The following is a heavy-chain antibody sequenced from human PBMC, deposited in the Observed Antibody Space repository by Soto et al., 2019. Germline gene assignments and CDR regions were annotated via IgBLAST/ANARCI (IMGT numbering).Heavy chain of an antibody. V-gene: IGHV3-7*01. CDR2: IQRDGSEK. CDR1: GFTFSSYW. J-gene: IGHJ4*02. CDR3: AIDLEVVGY. Sequence: GGSLRLSCAASGFTFSSYWMSWVRQAPGKGLEWVANIQRDGSEKYYVDSVQGRFTISRDNAKNSLYLQMNSLGAEDTAADYCAIDLEVVGYLGQGTLVTVSS.